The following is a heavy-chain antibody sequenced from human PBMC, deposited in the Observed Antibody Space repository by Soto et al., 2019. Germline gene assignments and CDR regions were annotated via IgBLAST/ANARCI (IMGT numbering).Heavy chain of an antibody. V-gene: IGHV5-10-1*01. Sequence: RGESLQISCKGSGYSFTSYWISCVRQMPGKGLEWMGRIDPSDSYTNYSPSFQGHVTISADKSISTAYLQWSSLKASDTAMYYCARSSYDSSGYYGTYYYGMEVWGKGTKVTVS. D-gene: IGHD3-22*01. CDR2: IDPSDSYT. CDR1: GYSFTSYW. J-gene: IGHJ6*04. CDR3: ARSSYDSSGYYGTYYYGMEV.